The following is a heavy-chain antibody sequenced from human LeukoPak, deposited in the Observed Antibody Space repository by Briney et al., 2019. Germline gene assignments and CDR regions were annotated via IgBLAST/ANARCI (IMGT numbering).Heavy chain of an antibody. CDR2: IYYSGST. D-gene: IGHD6-13*01. CDR1: GGSISSYY. Sequence: SETLSLTCTVSGGSISSYYWSWVRQPPGKGLEWIGYIYYSGSTNYNPSLKSRVTISVDTSKNQFSLKLSSVTAADTAVYYCARGFSSSWYPNWFDPWGQGTLVTVSS. J-gene: IGHJ5*02. CDR3: ARGFSSSWYPNWFDP. V-gene: IGHV4-59*08.